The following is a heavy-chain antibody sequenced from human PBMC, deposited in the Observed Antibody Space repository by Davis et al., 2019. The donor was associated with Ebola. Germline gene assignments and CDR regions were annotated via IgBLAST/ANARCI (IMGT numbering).Heavy chain of an antibody. Sequence: GGSLRLSCAASGFTFRRYRMTWVSQAPGQGLVWVANIKQDGSEKYYVDSVKGRFTISRDNAKNSLYLQMNSLRAEDTAVYYCARGAYYYDSSGYYSFDYWGQGTLVTVCS. V-gene: IGHV3-7*03. CDR2: IKQDGSEK. CDR1: GFTFRRYR. CDR3: ARGAYYYDSSGYYSFDY. D-gene: IGHD3-22*01. J-gene: IGHJ4*02.